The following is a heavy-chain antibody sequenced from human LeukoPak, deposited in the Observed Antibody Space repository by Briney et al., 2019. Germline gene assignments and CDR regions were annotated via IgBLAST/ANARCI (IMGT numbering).Heavy chain of an antibody. CDR1: GGSFSDYY. CDR3: ARVYDSRGSYLAY. J-gene: IGHJ4*02. V-gene: IGHV4-34*01. Sequence: SETLSLTCAVYGGSFSDYYWTWIRQPPGKGLEWIGEINHSGSTNYNPSLKSRVTLSADTSKSQFPLKVNSVTAADTAVYYCARVYDSRGSYLAYWGQGTLVTVSS. CDR2: INHSGST. D-gene: IGHD3-22*01.